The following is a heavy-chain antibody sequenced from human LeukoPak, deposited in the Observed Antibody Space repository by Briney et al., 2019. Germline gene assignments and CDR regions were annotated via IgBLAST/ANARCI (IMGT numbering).Heavy chain of an antibody. CDR2: IYYSGST. Sequence: SETLSLTCTVSGGSISSYYWSWIRQPPGKGLEWIGYIYYSGSTNYNPSLKSRVTISVDTSKNQFSLKLSSVTAADTAVYYCARHYYHSSGYYFDYWGQGTLVTVSS. J-gene: IGHJ4*02. D-gene: IGHD3-22*01. CDR1: GGSISSYY. CDR3: ARHYYHSSGYYFDY. V-gene: IGHV4-59*08.